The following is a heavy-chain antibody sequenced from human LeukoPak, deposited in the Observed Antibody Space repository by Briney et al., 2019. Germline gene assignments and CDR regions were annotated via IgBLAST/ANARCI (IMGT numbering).Heavy chain of an antibody. CDR3: ARATTSPLDY. V-gene: IGHV1-18*01. CDR2: ISAYNGNT. D-gene: IGHD4-17*01. Sequence: GASVKVSCRASGYTFITYAITWVRQAPGQGLEWMGWISAYNGNTDYAQNLQGRVTMTTDTSTNTAYMELRSLRSDDTAVYYCARATTSPLDYWGQGTLVTVSS. CDR1: GYTFITYA. J-gene: IGHJ4*02.